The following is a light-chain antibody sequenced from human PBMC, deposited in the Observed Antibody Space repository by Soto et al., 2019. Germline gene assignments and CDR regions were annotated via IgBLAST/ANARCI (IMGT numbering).Light chain of an antibody. CDR3: ISYTVSRSYV. V-gene: IGLV2-14*01. CDR2: SVS. J-gene: IGLJ1*01. Sequence: QSALTQPASVSGSPGQSITISFSGTSSDIGTYDHVAWFQQFPGKTPKLVIYSVSDRPSGVSYRFSGSKAGNTASLTISGLQAGDEADYYCISYTVSRSYVFGTGTKLTVL. CDR1: SSDIGTYDH.